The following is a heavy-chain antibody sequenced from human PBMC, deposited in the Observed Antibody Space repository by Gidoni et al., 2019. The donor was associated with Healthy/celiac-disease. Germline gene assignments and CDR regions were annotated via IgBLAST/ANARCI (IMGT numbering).Heavy chain of an antibody. CDR3: AKGYCSSTSCPFDY. J-gene: IGHJ4*02. V-gene: IGHV3-30*18. D-gene: IGHD2-2*01. CDR1: AFPFSSYG. Sequence: VQLVASGGGVVQPGRSLTLSCTASAFPFSSYGMHCVRQAPGKGLEWVAVISYDGSNKYYADSVKGRFTISRDNSKNTLYLQMNSLRAEDTAVYYCAKGYCSSTSCPFDYWGQGTLVTVSS. CDR2: ISYDGSNK.